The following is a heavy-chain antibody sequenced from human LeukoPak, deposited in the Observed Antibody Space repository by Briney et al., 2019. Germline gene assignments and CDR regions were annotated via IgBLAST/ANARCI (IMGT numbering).Heavy chain of an antibody. CDR1: GGSISSSNW. CDR2: IYHSGST. D-gene: IGHD1-14*01. V-gene: IGHV4-4*02. CDR3: AGSAVLDPRNPFDY. Sequence: PSGTLSLTCAVSGGSISSSNWWSWVRQPPGKGLEWIGEIYHSGSTNYNPSLKSRVTISVDKSKNQFSLKLSSVTAADTAVYYCAGSAVLDPRNPFDYWGQGTLVTVSS. J-gene: IGHJ4*02.